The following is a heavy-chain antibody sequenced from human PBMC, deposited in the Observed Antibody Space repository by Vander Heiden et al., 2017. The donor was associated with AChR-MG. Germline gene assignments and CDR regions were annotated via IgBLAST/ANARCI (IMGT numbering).Heavy chain of an antibody. CDR1: GFIFNKQT. CDR2: ISGSGGST. CDR3: VKGGVELWDGGVIFDV. Sequence: EEKVLESGGGLVKPGKSLRLSCAASGFIFNKQTMSWVRQAPGKGLDWVSTISGSGGSTYYTDSVKGRFTISRDNSKNSVFLQMNSLRVDDTAVYYCVKGGVELWDGGVIFDVWGQGTTVIVSS. D-gene: IGHD5-18*01. J-gene: IGHJ3*01. V-gene: IGHV3-23*01.